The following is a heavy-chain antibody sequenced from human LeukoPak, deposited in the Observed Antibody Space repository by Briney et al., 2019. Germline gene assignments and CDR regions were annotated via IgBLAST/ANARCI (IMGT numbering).Heavy chain of an antibody. J-gene: IGHJ6*02. CDR2: MNPNSGNT. CDR1: GYTFTSYD. D-gene: IGHD3-10*01. V-gene: IGHV1-8*01. CDR3: ARGNYGSGTDGMDV. Sequence: ASVKVSCKASGYTFTSYDINWVRQAPGQGLEWMGWMNPNSGNTGYAQKFQGRVTMTRNTSISTAYMELSSLRSEDTAVYYCARGNYGSGTDGMDVWGQGTTVTVSS.